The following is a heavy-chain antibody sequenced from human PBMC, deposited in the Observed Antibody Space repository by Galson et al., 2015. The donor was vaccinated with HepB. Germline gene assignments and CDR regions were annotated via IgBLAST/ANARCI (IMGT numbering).Heavy chain of an antibody. CDR2: INPNSGGT. J-gene: IGHJ6*02. CDR1: GYTFTGYY. D-gene: IGHD6-13*01. CDR3: ARAGIAAAAGIYGMDV. Sequence: SCKASGYTFTGYYMHWVRQAPGQGLEWMGWINPNSGGTNYAQKFQGWVTMTRDTSISTAYMELSRLRSDDTAVYYCARAGIAAAAGIYGMDVWGQGTTVTVSS. V-gene: IGHV1-2*04.